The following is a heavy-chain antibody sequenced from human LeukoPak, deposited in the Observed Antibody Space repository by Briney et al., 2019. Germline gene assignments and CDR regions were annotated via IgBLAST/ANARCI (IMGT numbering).Heavy chain of an antibody. CDR1: GFTFSRSW. Sequence: GGSLRLSCAASGFTFSRSWMHWVRRAPGKGLLWVSRISSDGSNIIYADSVKGRFTISRDNAKNTLYLQMNSLRAEDTALYYCARDRGGSGPTMTDYWGQGTLVTVSS. D-gene: IGHD6-19*01. CDR3: ARDRGGSGPTMTDY. J-gene: IGHJ4*02. CDR2: ISSDGSNI. V-gene: IGHV3-74*01.